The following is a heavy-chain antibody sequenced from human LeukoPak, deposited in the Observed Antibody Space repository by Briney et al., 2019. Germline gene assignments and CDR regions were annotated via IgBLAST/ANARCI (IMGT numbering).Heavy chain of an antibody. Sequence: GGSLRLSCAASGSTFSSYSMNWVRQAPRKGLEWVSYISSSSSTIYYADSVKGRFTVSRDNAKNSLYLQMNSLRADDTAVYYCARDRRALWYGEAWGQGTLVAVSS. D-gene: IGHD3-10*01. CDR2: ISSSSSTI. CDR3: ARDRRALWYGEA. J-gene: IGHJ5*02. CDR1: GSTFSSYS. V-gene: IGHV3-48*01.